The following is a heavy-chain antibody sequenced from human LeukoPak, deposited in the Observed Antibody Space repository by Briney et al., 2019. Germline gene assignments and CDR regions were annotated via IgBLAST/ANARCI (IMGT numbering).Heavy chain of an antibody. D-gene: IGHD3-9*01. CDR3: AFNTRYFDWLLYAFGY. Sequence: PGGSLRLSCAASGFTFSSYGMHWVRQAPGKGLEWVAFIRYDGSNKYYVDSVKGRFAISRDNSKNTLYLQMNSLRAEDTAVYYCAFNTRYFDWLLYAFGYWGQGTLVTVSS. J-gene: IGHJ4*02. CDR1: GFTFSSYG. V-gene: IGHV3-30*02. CDR2: IRYDGSNK.